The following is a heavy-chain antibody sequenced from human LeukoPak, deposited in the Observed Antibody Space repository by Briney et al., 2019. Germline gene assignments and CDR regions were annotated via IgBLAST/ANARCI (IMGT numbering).Heavy chain of an antibody. J-gene: IGHJ4*02. D-gene: IGHD3-10*01. V-gene: IGHV4-34*01. CDR3: ASMMYGSDPF. CDR2: INHSGST. Sequence: PSETLSLTCAVYGGSFSGYYWSWIRQPPGKGLEWIGEINHSGSTNYNPSLKSRVTISVDTSKNQFSLKLSSVTAADTAVYYCASMMYGSDPFWGQGTLVTVSS. CDR1: GGSFSGYY.